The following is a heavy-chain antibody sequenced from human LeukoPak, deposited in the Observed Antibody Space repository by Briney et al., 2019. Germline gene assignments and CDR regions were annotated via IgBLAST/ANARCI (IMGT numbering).Heavy chain of an antibody. CDR1: GFTFSSYA. D-gene: IGHD6-19*01. Sequence: GGSLRLSCAASGFTFSSYAMHWVRQAPGKGLEWVAVISYDGSNKYYADSVKGRFTISRDNSKNTLYLQMNSLRAEDAAVYYCATVSRSSGRGYFDYWGPGTLVTVSS. CDR2: ISYDGSNK. V-gene: IGHV3-30-3*01. CDR3: ATVSRSSGRGYFDY. J-gene: IGHJ4*02.